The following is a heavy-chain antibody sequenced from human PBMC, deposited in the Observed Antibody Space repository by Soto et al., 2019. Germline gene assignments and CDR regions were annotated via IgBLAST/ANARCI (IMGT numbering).Heavy chain of an antibody. J-gene: IGHJ4*02. CDR2: IKSKTHGATT. Sequence: GGSLRLSCTAYNAWMNWVRQAPGKGLEWVGRIKSKTHGATTDYAAPVKGRFTISKDTSKNQVVLTMTDMDPVDTATYYCARMIFGRNVYYFDYWGQGTLVTVSS. CDR3: ARMIFGRNVYYFDY. D-gene: IGHD3-3*01. CDR1: NAW. V-gene: IGHV3-15*07.